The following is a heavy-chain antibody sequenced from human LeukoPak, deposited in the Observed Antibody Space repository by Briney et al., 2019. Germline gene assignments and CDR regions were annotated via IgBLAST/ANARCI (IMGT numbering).Heavy chain of an antibody. D-gene: IGHD1-26*01. CDR2: ISSSSTYI. J-gene: IGHJ4*02. CDR1: GFTFSSYS. V-gene: IGHV3-21*01. Sequence: PGGSLRLSCAASGFTFSSYSMNWVRQAPGKGLEWVSSISSSSTYIYYADSVKGRFTISRDNAKNSLYLQMNSLSAEDTAVYYCARDDGGSSHYFDYWGQGTLVTVSS. CDR3: ARDDGGSSHYFDY.